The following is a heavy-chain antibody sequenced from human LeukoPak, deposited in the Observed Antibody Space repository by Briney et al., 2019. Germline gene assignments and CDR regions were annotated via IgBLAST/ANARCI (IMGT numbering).Heavy chain of an antibody. CDR3: ARDSYGSRGYYELDY. Sequence: SVKVSCKASGGTFSSYAISWVRQAPGQGRAGVGRIIPIFGTANYEQKFQGRVTITTGKFTSTAYMELSSRRSEDTGVYYCARDSYGSRGYYELDYWGQGTLVTVSS. CDR1: GGTFSSYA. V-gene: IGHV1-69*05. D-gene: IGHD3-22*01. J-gene: IGHJ4*02. CDR2: IIPIFGTA.